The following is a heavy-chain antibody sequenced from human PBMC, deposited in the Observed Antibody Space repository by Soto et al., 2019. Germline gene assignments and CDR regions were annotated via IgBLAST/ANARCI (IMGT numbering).Heavy chain of an antibody. V-gene: IGHV4-4*02. J-gene: IGHJ4*02. CDR2: IYHSGST. Sequence: PSETLSLTCAVSGGSISSSNWWSWVRQPPGKGLEWIGEIYHSGSTNYNPSLKSRVTISVDTSKNQFSLKLSSVTAADTAVYYCASLSRGARSGDCSGGSCYSPTPDKYYFDYWGQGTLVTVSS. CDR3: ASLSRGARSGDCSGGSCYSPTPDKYYFDY. D-gene: IGHD2-15*01. CDR1: GGSISSSNW.